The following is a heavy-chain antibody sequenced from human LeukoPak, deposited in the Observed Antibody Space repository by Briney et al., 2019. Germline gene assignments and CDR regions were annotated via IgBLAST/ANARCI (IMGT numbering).Heavy chain of an antibody. V-gene: IGHV1-2*02. CDR1: GYTFTGYY. CDR2: INPNSGGT. CDR3: ARGNYYDSSVETDFDY. Sequence: ASVKVSCKAPGYTFTGYYMHWVRQAPGQGLEWMGWINPNSGGTNYAQKFQGRVTMTRDTSISTAYMELSRLRSDDTAVYYCARGNYYDSSVETDFDYWGQGTLVTVSS. J-gene: IGHJ4*02. D-gene: IGHD3-22*01.